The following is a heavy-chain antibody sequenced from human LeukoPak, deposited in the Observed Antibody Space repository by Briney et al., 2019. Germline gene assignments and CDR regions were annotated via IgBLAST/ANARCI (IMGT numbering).Heavy chain of an antibody. Sequence: SETLSLTCTVSGGSISSYYWSWIRQPPGKGLEWIAYAYYSGSTEYNPSLKSRVTMSVDTSKSQFSLKMTSVTAADTAVYYCARMADGFDHWGQGTLVTVSS. V-gene: IGHV4-59*01. CDR1: GGSISSYY. J-gene: IGHJ4*02. CDR2: AYYSGST. CDR3: ARMADGFDH. D-gene: IGHD5-24*01.